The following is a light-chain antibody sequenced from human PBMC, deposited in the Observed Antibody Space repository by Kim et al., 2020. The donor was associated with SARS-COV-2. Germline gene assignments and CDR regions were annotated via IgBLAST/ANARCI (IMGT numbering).Light chain of an antibody. J-gene: IGLJ1*01. CDR3: QSYDSSLSGSYV. V-gene: IGLV1-40*01. CDR2: GNV. CDR1: SANIGAGYD. Sequence: VTSPVSGGSANIGAGYDVHWYQQLPGTSPKLVICGNVNRPSGRPGRFSGSKSGTPASLAITGLQAEDEADYYCQSYDSSLSGSYVFGTGTKVTVL.